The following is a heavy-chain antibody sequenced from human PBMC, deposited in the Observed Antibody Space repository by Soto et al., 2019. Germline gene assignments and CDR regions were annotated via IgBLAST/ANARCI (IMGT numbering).Heavy chain of an antibody. CDR2: ISSSSSYI. V-gene: IGHV3-21*01. CDR3: ARDPMYYYGSGSYNSH. Sequence: GGTLRLSCAVSGFTFSSYSMNWIRQAPGKGLEWISSISSSSSYIYYADSVKGRFTISRDNAKNSLYLQMNSLRAEDTAVYYCARDPMYYYGSGSYNSHWGQGTLVTVSS. D-gene: IGHD3-10*01. J-gene: IGHJ4*02. CDR1: GFTFSSYS.